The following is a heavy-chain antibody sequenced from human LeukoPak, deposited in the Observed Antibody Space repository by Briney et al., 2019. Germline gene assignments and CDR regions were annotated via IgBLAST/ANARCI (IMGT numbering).Heavy chain of an antibody. CDR2: ISSSGSTI. CDR3: ARGFTMIVVSYYYGMDV. CDR1: GFTFGDYY. V-gene: IGHV3-11*01. J-gene: IGHJ6*02. D-gene: IGHD3-22*01. Sequence: GGSLRLSCAASGFTFGDYYMSWIRQAPGKGLEWVSYISSSGSTIYYADSVKGRFTISRDNAKNSLYLQMNSLRAEDTAVYYCARGFTMIVVSYYYGMDVWGQGTTVTVSS.